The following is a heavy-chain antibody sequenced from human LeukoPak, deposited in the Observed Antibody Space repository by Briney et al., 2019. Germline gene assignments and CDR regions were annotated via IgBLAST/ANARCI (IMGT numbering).Heavy chain of an antibody. CDR1: GYTFGNYG. Sequence: GASVKVSCKAAGYTFGNYGIKWVRQAPGQGLEWMGWMNPNSGNTGYAQKFQGRVTMTRTTSINTAYMELSSLRSDDTAVYYCARESGLYGSGSRYWGQGTLVTVSS. CDR3: ARESGLYGSGSRY. D-gene: IGHD3-10*01. J-gene: IGHJ4*02. V-gene: IGHV1-8*02. CDR2: MNPNSGNT.